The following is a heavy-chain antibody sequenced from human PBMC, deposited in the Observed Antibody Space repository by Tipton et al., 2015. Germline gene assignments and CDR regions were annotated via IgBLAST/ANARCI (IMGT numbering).Heavy chain of an antibody. D-gene: IGHD3-9*01. CDR3: ARRLPYFEWSKVYYFDF. CDR1: GYRFSNHW. CDR2: IHPSDSET. Sequence: VQLVQSGGEVKKPGESLNISCKASGYRFSNHWIGWVRQMPGKGLEWVGIIHPSDSETIYSPSFQGQVTISADRSTSTAYLQWSSLKASDTAVYYCARRLPYFEWSKVYYFDFWGQGSPVTVS. J-gene: IGHJ4*02. V-gene: IGHV5-51*01.